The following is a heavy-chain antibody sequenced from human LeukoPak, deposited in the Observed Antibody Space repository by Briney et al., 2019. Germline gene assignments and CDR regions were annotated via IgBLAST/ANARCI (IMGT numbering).Heavy chain of an antibody. CDR1: GFTVSSNY. V-gene: IGHV3-53*01. CDR2: IYSGGST. D-gene: IGHD4-17*01. J-gene: IGHJ6*02. CDR3: ARQDYGDYGRYYYGMDV. Sequence: GGPLRLSCAASGFTVSSNYTSWVRQAPGKGLEWVSVIYSGGSTYYADSVKGRFTISRDNSKNTLYLQMNSLRAEDTAVYYCARQDYGDYGRYYYGMDVWGQGTTVTVSS.